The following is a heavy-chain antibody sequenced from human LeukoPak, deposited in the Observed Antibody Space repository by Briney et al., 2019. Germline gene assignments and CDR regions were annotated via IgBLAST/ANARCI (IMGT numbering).Heavy chain of an antibody. Sequence: GGSLRLSCAASGCTFSRYVMTWVRQAPGKGLEWVSSISGSGGSTYYADSVKGRFTISRDNSKNTLYLQMSSLRAEDTAVYYFAKYQFGSPPLYWWQGTLVTVSS. CDR3: AKYQFGSPPLY. CDR2: ISGSGGST. CDR1: GCTFSRYV. D-gene: IGHD3-10*01. J-gene: IGHJ4*02. V-gene: IGHV3-23*01.